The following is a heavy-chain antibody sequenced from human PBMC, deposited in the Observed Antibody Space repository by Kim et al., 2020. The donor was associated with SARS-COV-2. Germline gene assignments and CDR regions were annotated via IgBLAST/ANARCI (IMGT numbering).Heavy chain of an antibody. CDR3: AREVATTPSYGMDV. J-gene: IGHJ6*02. Sequence: ADAVEGRITISRDNAKNSLYLQMNSLRAEDTAVYYCAREVATTPSYGMDVWGQGTTVTVSS. V-gene: IGHV3-48*03. D-gene: IGHD5-12*01.